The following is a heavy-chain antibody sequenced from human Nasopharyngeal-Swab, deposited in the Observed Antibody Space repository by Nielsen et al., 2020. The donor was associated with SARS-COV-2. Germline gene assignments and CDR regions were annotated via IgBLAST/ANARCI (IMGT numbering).Heavy chain of an antibody. CDR3: AKGYSGYVFGTLDY. CDR2: ISGSGGST. CDR1: GFTFSSYA. J-gene: IGHJ4*02. D-gene: IGHD5-12*01. V-gene: IGHV3-23*01. Sequence: GESLKISCAASGFTFSSYAMSWVRQAPGKGLEWVSAISGSGGSTYYADSVKGRFTISRDNSTNTLYLQMNSLRAEDTAVYYCAKGYSGYVFGTLDYWGQGTLVTVSS.